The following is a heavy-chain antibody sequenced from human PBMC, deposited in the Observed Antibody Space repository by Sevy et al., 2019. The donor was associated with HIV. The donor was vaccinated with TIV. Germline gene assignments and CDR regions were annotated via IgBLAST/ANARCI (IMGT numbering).Heavy chain of an antibody. J-gene: IGHJ6*02. CDR1: GFTFSHAW. V-gene: IGHV3-15*01. Sequence: GGSLRLSCEASGFTFSHAWMSWVRQAPGKGLEWVGRIKSKPDGGTTDNAAPVKGRFTISRDDSKNTLFLQMNSLKTEDTAVYYCSTDPIIVLLVTDGMDVWGQGTTVTVSS. CDR2: IKSKPDGGTT. D-gene: IGHD2-8*02. CDR3: STDPIIVLLVTDGMDV.